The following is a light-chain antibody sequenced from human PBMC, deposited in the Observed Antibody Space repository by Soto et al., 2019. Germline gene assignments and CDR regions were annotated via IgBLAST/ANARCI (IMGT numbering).Light chain of an antibody. J-gene: IGKJ1*01. CDR3: QQCYTTLWT. Sequence: DIVMIQSPDSLAVSLGERATINCKSSQRILYSSNNKNYLAWYQEKPGQPPKLLIYWASTRESGVPGRFSGCGSVTYFTLTISSLQAEDVAVYYCQQCYTTLWTFGQGTEVEIK. V-gene: IGKV4-1*01. CDR1: QRILYSSNNKNY. CDR2: WAS.